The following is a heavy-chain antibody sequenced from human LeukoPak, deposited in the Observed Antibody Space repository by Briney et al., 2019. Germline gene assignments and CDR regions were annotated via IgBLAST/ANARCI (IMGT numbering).Heavy chain of an antibody. CDR1: GGSFSSSTYY. J-gene: IGHJ6*03. CDR2: IYYSGST. CDR3: TRSGYYFRRRDHHYMDV. D-gene: IGHD3-3*01. Sequence: SETLSLTCTVSGGSFSSSTYYWGWLRPSPGKGLEWIGSIYYSGSTYYNPSLKSRLTISVDTSKNQFSLKLSSVTAADTAVYYCTRSGYYFRRRDHHYMDVWGKGTTITVSS. V-gene: IGHV4-39*01.